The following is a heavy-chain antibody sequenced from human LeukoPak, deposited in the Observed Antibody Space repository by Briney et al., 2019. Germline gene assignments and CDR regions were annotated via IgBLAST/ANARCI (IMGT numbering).Heavy chain of an antibody. CDR3: ARVYSSSWYYFDY. CDR2: IKQDGSEK. Sequence: PGGSLRLSCAASGFTFSSYWMSWVRQAPGKGLEWVANIKQDGSEKYYVDSVKGRFTISRDNAKNSLYLQMNSLRAEDMAVYYCARVYSSSWYYFDYWGQGTLVTVSS. CDR1: GFTFSSYW. D-gene: IGHD6-13*01. J-gene: IGHJ4*02. V-gene: IGHV3-7*01.